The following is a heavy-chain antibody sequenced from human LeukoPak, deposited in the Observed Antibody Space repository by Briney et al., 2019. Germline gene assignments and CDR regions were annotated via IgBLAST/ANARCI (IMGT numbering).Heavy chain of an antibody. Sequence: KPSETLSLTCTVSGGSISSYYWSWIRQPPGKGLEWIGYIYYSGSTNYNPSLKSRVTISVDTSKNQFSLKLSSVTAADTAVYYCARTPPGRFLEWLLDYWGQGTLVTVSS. CDR1: GGSISSYY. V-gene: IGHV4-59*01. CDR3: ARTPPGRFLEWLLDY. CDR2: IYYSGST. D-gene: IGHD3-3*01. J-gene: IGHJ4*02.